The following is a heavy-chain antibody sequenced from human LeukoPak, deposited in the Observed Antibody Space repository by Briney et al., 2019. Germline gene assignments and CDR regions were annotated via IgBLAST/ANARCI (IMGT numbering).Heavy chain of an antibody. Sequence: PSQTLSLTCTVSGGSISSGDYYWSWIRQPPGKGLEWIGYIYYSGSTYYNPSLKSRVTISVDTSKNQFSLKLSSVTAADTAVYYCARYSSGWDGMWFDPWGQGTLVTVSS. CDR3: ARYSSGWDGMWFDP. CDR1: GGSISSGDYY. D-gene: IGHD6-19*01. CDR2: IYYSGST. V-gene: IGHV4-30-4*08. J-gene: IGHJ5*02.